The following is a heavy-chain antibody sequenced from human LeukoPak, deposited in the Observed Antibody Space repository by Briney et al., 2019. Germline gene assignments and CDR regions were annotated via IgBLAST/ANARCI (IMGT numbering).Heavy chain of an antibody. V-gene: IGHV3-48*03. D-gene: IGHD3-9*01. Sequence: GGSLRLSCAASGFTLSSYEMNWVRQAPGKGLEWVSYISSSGSTIYYADSVKGRFTISRDNAKNSLYLQMNSLRAEDTAVYYCARDLDILTGYPDYWGQGTLVTVSS. CDR2: ISSSGSTI. CDR1: GFTLSSYE. J-gene: IGHJ4*02. CDR3: ARDLDILTGYPDY.